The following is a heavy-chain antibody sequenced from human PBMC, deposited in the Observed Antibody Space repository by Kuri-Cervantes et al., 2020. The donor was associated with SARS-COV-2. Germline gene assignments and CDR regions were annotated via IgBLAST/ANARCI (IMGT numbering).Heavy chain of an antibody. D-gene: IGHD3-10*01. CDR2: VNPNSGGT. CDR3: ARGEAGTWSREGNDY. Sequence: ASVKVSCKASGYTFTGYFMHWVRQAPGEGLEWMGWVNPNSGGTTYAQKFQGRVTMTRDTSISTAYMELRTLIYDDTAVYYCARGEAGTWSREGNDYWGQGTLVTVSS. CDR1: GYTFTGYF. J-gene: IGHJ4*02. V-gene: IGHV1-2*02.